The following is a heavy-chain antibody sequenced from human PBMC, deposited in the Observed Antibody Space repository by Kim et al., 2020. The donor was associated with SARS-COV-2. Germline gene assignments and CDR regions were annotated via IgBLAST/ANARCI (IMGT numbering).Heavy chain of an antibody. CDR1: GGSISSSSYY. V-gene: IGHV4-39*01. CDR2: IYYSGST. J-gene: IGHJ5*02. D-gene: IGHD3-10*01. CDR3: ARHWFGELLLAWFDP. Sequence: SETLSLTCTVSGGSISSSSYYWGWIRQPPGKGLEWIGSIYYSGSTYYNPSLKSRVTISVDTSKNQFSLKLSSVTAADTAVYYCARHWFGELLLAWFDPWGQGTLVTVSS.